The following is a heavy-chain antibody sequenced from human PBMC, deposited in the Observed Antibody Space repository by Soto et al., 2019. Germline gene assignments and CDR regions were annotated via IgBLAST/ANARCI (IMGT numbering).Heavy chain of an antibody. CDR3: ASRAAGGYSYGPAYYYYGMDV. CDR1: GYTFTSYG. V-gene: IGHV1-18*04. D-gene: IGHD5-18*01. J-gene: IGHJ6*02. CDR2: ISAYNGNT. Sequence: ASVKVSCNASGYTFTSYGISWVRQAPGQGLEWMGWISAYNGNTNYAQKLQGRVTMTTDTSTSTAYMELRSLRSDDTAVYYCASRAAGGYSYGPAYYYYGMDVWGQGTTVTVSS.